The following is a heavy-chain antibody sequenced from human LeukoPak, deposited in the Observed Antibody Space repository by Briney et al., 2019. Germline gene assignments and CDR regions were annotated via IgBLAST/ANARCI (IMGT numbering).Heavy chain of an antibody. D-gene: IGHD6-19*01. CDR2: ISWNSGSI. J-gene: IGHJ4*02. CDR3: AKDILLGSVASFDY. V-gene: IGHV3-9*01. CDR1: GFTVSSNE. Sequence: GGSLRLSCAASGFTVSSNEMSWVRQAPGKGLEWVSGISWNSGSIGYADSVKGRFTISRDNAKNSLYLQMNSLRAEDTALYYCAKDILLGSVASFDYWGQGTLVTVSS.